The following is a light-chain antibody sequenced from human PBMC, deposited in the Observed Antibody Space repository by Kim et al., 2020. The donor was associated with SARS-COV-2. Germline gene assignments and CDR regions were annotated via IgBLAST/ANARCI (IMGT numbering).Light chain of an antibody. CDR2: AVS. V-gene: IGKV3-20*01. J-gene: IGKJ1*01. CDR1: QSVTSRY. CDR3: LHYGGSPET. Sequence: CPGGVVSLACMARQSVTSRYLGWYQKKRGQPPRILICAVSNRAGGIPDRFSGSGSGTYFTLTIRRLEPEDFAVYYCLHYGGSPETFCQGTKVDIK.